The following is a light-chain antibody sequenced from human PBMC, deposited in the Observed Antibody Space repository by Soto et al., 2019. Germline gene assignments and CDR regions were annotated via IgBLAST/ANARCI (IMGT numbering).Light chain of an antibody. Sequence: QSALTQPASVSGSPGQSITISCTGTSSDVGGYNYVSWYQQHPGKAPKLMIYEVSHRPSEVSNRFSGSKSGNTASLTISGIQAEDEADYYCSSYTTSSTLVFGGGTKLT. CDR3: SSYTTSSTLV. CDR2: EVS. V-gene: IGLV2-14*01. CDR1: SSDVGGYNY. J-gene: IGLJ3*02.